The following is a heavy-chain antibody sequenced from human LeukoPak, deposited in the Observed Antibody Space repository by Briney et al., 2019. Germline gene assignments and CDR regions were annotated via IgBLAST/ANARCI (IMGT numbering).Heavy chain of an antibody. J-gene: IGHJ6*03. CDR1: SGSISSTSYY. CDR3: ATLKAAAVYYYYMDV. D-gene: IGHD6-13*01. Sequence: PSETLSLTCIVSSGSISSTSYYWGWIRQPPGKGLEWIGSFYYSGSTYYNPSLKSRVTISVDSSKNQFSLKLSSVTAADTALYYCATLKAAAVYYYYMDVWGKGTTVTVSS. CDR2: FYYSGST. V-gene: IGHV4-39*01.